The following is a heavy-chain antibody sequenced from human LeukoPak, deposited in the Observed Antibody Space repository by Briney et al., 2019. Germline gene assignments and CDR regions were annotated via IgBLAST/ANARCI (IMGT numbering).Heavy chain of an antibody. V-gene: IGHV3-48*03. D-gene: IGHD2-2*01. CDR3: ARRYCSSTSCTLDY. Sequence: GGSLRLSCAASGFTFSTYEMNWVRQAPGKGLEWVSHISGSGGAIYYADSVKGRFTISRDNAKNSLYLQMNSLRAEDTAVYYCARRYCSSTSCTLDYWGQGTLVTVSS. CDR2: ISGSGGAI. CDR1: GFTFSTYE. J-gene: IGHJ4*02.